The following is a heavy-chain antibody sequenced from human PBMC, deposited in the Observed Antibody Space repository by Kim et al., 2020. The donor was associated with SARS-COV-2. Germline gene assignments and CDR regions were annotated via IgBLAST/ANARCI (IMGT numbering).Heavy chain of an antibody. J-gene: IGHJ6*01. Sequence: GGSLRLSCAASGFTFSSYAMHWVRQAPGKGLEWVAVISYDGSTKYYADSVKGRFTISRDNSKNTLYLQMNILRAEDTAVYYCAREVMATIGYYDSCMDG. D-gene: IGHD5-12*01. CDR3: AREVMATIGYYDSCMDG. V-gene: IGHV3-30*04. CDR1: GFTFSSYA. CDR2: ISYDGSTK.